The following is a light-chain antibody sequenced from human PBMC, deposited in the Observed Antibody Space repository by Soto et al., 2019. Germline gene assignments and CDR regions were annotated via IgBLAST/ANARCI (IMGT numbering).Light chain of an antibody. J-gene: IGKJ4*01. Sequence: DIQMTQSPSSLSASLGDRVTITCRASQSISTSLNWYQQKPGEAPKLLIYVASSRQRGVSSTFSGSGSGTDFTLTISSLQPEDFAIYYCQQSYSTPLTFGGGNKVDIK. CDR3: QQSYSTPLT. CDR2: VAS. CDR1: QSISTS. V-gene: IGKV1-39*01.